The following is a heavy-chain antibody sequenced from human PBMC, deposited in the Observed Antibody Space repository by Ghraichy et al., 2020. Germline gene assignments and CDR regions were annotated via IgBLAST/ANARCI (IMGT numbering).Heavy chain of an antibody. V-gene: IGHV3-13*01. CDR1: GFTFSTYD. Sequence: GGSLRLSCAASGFTFSTYDMNWVRQVTGKGLEWVSGIDTGRDSSYLASVKGRFTISRDNGKNSLYLQMDSLRDGDTAVYYCARGVRWFGDSLPNWYFDLWGRGTLVTVSS. CDR2: IDTGRDS. CDR3: ARGVRWFGDSLPNWYFDL. J-gene: IGHJ2*01. D-gene: IGHD3-10*01.